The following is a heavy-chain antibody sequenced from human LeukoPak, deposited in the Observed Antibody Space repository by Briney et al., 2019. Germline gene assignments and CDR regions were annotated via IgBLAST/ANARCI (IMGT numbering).Heavy chain of an antibody. D-gene: IGHD3-22*01. J-gene: IGHJ4*02. V-gene: IGHV4-30-4*01. CDR1: GGSISSSSYY. CDR2: IYYSGST. CDR3: ARVGDSSVRRAFDY. Sequence: PSETLSLTCTVSGGSISSSSYYWSWIRQPPGKGLEWIGYIYYSGSTYYNPSLKSRITISVDTSKKQFSLKLSSVTAADTAVYYCARVGDSSVRRAFDYWGQGTLVTVSS.